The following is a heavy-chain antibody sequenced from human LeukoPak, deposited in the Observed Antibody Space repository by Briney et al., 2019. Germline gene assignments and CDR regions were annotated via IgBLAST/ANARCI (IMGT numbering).Heavy chain of an antibody. Sequence: GGSLRLSCAASGFTFSSYGMHWVRQAPGKGLEWVAVISYDGSNKYYADSVKGRFTISRDNSKNTLYLQMNSPRAEDTAVYYCAKLRSAIDYWGQGTLVTVSS. CDR2: ISYDGSNK. CDR1: GFTFSSYG. J-gene: IGHJ4*02. V-gene: IGHV3-30*18. CDR3: AKLRSAIDY.